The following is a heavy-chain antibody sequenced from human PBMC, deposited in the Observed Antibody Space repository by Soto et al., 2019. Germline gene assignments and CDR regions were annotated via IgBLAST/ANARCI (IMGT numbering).Heavy chain of an antibody. J-gene: IGHJ3*02. CDR2: IYYSGST. CDR3: ARDGIFGVALDGEAFDI. D-gene: IGHD3-3*01. Sequence: TLSLTCTVSGASISPSNYYWGWIRQPPGRGLEWNGSIYYSGSTYYNPSLKSRVTISVDTSKNHFSLELSSGTAADTAVYYCARDGIFGVALDGEAFDIWGQGTMVTVS. CDR1: GASISPSNYY. V-gene: IGHV4-39*02.